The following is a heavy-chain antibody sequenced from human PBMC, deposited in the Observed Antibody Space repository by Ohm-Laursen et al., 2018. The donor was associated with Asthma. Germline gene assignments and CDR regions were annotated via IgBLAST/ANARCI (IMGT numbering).Heavy chain of an antibody. J-gene: IGHJ4*02. V-gene: IGHV1-18*04. Sequence: GASVKVSCKASGYTFTDYGISWVRQAPGQGLEWMGWISAKNGNTDFTQKLQGRVTLTTDTSTSTAYMEVRSLTSDDTAVYYCARVSCNDDICYSLFYNWGQGTLVTVSS. D-gene: IGHD2-15*01. CDR1: GYTFTDYG. CDR3: ARVSCNDDICYSLFYN. CDR2: ISAKNGNT.